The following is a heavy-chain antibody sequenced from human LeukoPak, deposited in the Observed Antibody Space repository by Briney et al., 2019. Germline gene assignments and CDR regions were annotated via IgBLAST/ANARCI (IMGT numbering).Heavy chain of an antibody. J-gene: IGHJ4*02. D-gene: IGHD1-14*01. CDR2: INSDGSST. Sequence: GGSLRLSCAASGFTFSSYWMHWVRQAPGKGLVWVSRINSDGSSTSYADSVKGRFTISRENGKNSLYLQMKSLRADDTAVYFCARTRINPELHGLQMRYFDYWGQGTLVTVSS. V-gene: IGHV3-74*01. CDR3: ARTRINPELHGLQMRYFDY. CDR1: GFTFSSYW.